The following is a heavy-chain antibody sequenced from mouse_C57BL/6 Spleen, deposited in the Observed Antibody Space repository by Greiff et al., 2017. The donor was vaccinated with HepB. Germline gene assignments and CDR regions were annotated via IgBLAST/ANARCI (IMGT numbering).Heavy chain of an antibody. J-gene: IGHJ3*01. D-gene: IGHD3-2*02. Sequence: EVQLQQSGPELVKPGASVKIPCKASGYTFTDYNMDWVKQSHGKSLEWIGDINPNNGGTIYNQKFKGKATLTVDKSSSTAYMELRSLTSEDTAVYYCARGRLRTAQVTGFAYWGQGTLVTVSA. CDR2: INPNNGGT. V-gene: IGHV1-18*01. CDR1: GYTFTDYN. CDR3: ARGRLRTAQVTGFAY.